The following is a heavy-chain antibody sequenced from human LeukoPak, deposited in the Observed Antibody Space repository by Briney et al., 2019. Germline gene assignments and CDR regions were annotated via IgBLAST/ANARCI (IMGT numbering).Heavy chain of an antibody. J-gene: IGHJ6*03. CDR1: GFTFSSYW. D-gene: IGHD2-2*01. CDR2: IKQDGSEK. CDR3: AREWESLGVVPAAKGYYYYYMDV. V-gene: IGHV3-7*01. Sequence: PGGSLRLSCAASGFTFSSYWMSWVRQAPGKGLEWVANIKQDGSEKYYVDSVKGRFTISRDNAKNSLYLQMNSLRAEDTAVYYCAREWESLGVVPAAKGYYYYYMDVWGKGTTVTVSS.